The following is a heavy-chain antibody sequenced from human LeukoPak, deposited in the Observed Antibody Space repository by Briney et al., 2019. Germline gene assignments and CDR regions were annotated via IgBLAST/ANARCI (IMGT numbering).Heavy chain of an antibody. CDR2: ISGSGGST. CDR3: AKPAAGVVPAASGSTGGYFQH. CDR1: GFTFSSYA. J-gene: IGHJ1*01. V-gene: IGHV3-23*01. Sequence: GGSLRLSCAVSGFTFSSYAMSWVRQAPGKGLEWVSTISGSGGSTYYADSVKGRFTISRDNSKNTLYLQMNSLRAEDTAVYYCAKPAAGVVPAASGSTGGYFQHWGQGTLVTVSS. D-gene: IGHD2-2*01.